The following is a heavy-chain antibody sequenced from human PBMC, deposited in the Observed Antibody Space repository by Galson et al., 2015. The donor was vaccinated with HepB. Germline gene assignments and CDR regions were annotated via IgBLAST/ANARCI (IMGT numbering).Heavy chain of an antibody. CDR1: GYNFTNYG. V-gene: IGHV1-18*04. D-gene: IGHD6-19*01. Sequence: SVKVSCKASGYNFTNYGIHWVRQAPGQGLEWIGWIHPEFGDSHIPQRLQGRVIITADTSSTTAYMEMSSLRFDNTGLYFCAREAVAGIFYLGPWGPGTLVSVSS. J-gene: IGHJ5*02. CDR2: IHPEFGDS. CDR3: AREAVAGIFYLGP.